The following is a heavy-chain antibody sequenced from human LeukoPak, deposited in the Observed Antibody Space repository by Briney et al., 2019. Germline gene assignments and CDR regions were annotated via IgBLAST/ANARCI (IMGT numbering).Heavy chain of an antibody. D-gene: IGHD2-15*01. J-gene: IGHJ2*01. V-gene: IGHV1-8*01. CDR3: ARPYCSGGDCLRYFDL. Sequence: GASVKVSCKASGYTFTSYDISWVRQATGQGLEWMGWMNPISGNTGYAQKFQGRVTVTRSTSISTAYMELSSLRSEDTAVYYCARPYCSGGDCLRYFDLWGRGTLITVSS. CDR2: MNPISGNT. CDR1: GYTFTSYD.